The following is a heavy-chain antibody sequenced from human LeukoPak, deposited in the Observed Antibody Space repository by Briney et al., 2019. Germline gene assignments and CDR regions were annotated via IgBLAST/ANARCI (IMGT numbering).Heavy chain of an antibody. D-gene: IGHD4-17*01. CDR3: AKEWGVDYGLRY. J-gene: IGHJ4*02. Sequence: GGSLRLSCAASGFTFSKAWMSWVRQAPGKGLEWVGRIKSKTDGGTTDYAAPVKGRFTISRDDSKNTLYLQMNSLRAEDTAVYYCAKEWGVDYGLRYWGQGTLVTVSS. CDR1: GFTFSKAW. CDR2: IKSKTDGGTT. V-gene: IGHV3-15*01.